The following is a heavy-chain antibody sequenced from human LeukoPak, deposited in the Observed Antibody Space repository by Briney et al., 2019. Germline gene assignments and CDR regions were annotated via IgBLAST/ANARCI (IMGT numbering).Heavy chain of an antibody. CDR3: ARDPNLLDWSGYSYVPIDY. J-gene: IGHJ4*02. D-gene: IGHD3-3*01. CDR1: GYTFTGYY. Sequence: GASVKVSCKASGYTFTGYYMHWVRQAPGQGLEWMGWINPNSGGTNYAQKFQGRVTMTRDTSISTAYMELSRLRSDDTAVYYCARDPNLLDWSGYSYVPIDYWGRGTLVTVSS. V-gene: IGHV1-2*02. CDR2: INPNSGGT.